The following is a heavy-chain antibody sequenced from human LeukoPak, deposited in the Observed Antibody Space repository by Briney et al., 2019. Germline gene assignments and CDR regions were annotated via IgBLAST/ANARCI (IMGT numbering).Heavy chain of an antibody. J-gene: IGHJ4*02. CDR1: GFTFSSYG. CDR2: ISYDGSNK. CDR3: ARSYGSGSYYKDYFDY. V-gene: IGHV3-30*03. Sequence: PGGSLRLSCAASGFTFSSYGMHWVRQAPGKGLEWVAVISYDGSNKYYADSVKGRFTISRDNSKNTLYLQMNSLRAEDTAVYYCARSYGSGSYYKDYFDYWGQGTLVTVSS. D-gene: IGHD3-10*01.